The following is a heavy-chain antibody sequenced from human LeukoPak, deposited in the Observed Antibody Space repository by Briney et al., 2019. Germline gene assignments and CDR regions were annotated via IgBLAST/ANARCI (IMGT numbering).Heavy chain of an antibody. Sequence: PSETLSLTCTVSGGSISFYYWSWIRQPPGKGLEWIGYIYYSGSTNYNPSLKSRVTISVDTSKNQFSLKLSSVTAADTAVYYCARGGDYGDLRYFDYWGQGTLVTVSS. CDR1: GGSISFYY. CDR3: ARGGDYGDLRYFDY. D-gene: IGHD4-17*01. J-gene: IGHJ4*02. V-gene: IGHV4-59*01. CDR2: IYYSGST.